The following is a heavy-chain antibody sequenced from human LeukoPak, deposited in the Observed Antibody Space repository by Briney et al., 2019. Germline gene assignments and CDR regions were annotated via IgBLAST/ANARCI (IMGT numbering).Heavy chain of an antibody. CDR3: ATQRGSYLWGTDFDY. D-gene: IGHD3-16*01. CDR2: INPNSGDT. V-gene: IGHV1-2*02. J-gene: IGHJ4*02. Sequence: ASVKVSCKASGYTFAGYYMRWVRQAPGQGLEWMGWINPNSGDTKFAREFQGRVTMTRDTSISTAYMGLSRLRSDDTAVYYCATQRGSYLWGTDFDYWGQGTLVTVSS. CDR1: GYTFAGYY.